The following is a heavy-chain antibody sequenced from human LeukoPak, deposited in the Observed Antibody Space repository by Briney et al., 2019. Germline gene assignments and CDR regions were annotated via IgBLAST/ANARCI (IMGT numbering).Heavy chain of an antibody. J-gene: IGHJ4*02. Sequence: GGSLRLSCAASGFTFSTFGMHWVRQAPGKGLEGVAVIWYDGTNKYYADSVKGRFTISRDNSKNTLYLQMNSLRDEDTAVYYCARTHSSGYYRGFDYWGQGTLVTVSS. CDR2: IWYDGTNK. CDR1: GFTFSTFG. V-gene: IGHV3-33*01. D-gene: IGHD3-22*01. CDR3: ARTHSSGYYRGFDY.